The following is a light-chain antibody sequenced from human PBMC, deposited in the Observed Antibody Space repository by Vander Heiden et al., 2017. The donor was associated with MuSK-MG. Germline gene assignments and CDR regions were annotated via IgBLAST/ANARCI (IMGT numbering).Light chain of an antibody. Sequence: QSALTQPASVSGSPGQSITISCTGTSSDDGGYNYVSWYQQHPGKAPKLMIYEVSTRPSGVSNRFSGSKSGNTASLTISGLQAEDEADYYCSAYTSSSTRLYVFGTGTKVTVL. CDR3: SAYTSSSTRLYV. V-gene: IGLV2-14*01. J-gene: IGLJ1*01. CDR1: SSDDGGYNY. CDR2: EVS.